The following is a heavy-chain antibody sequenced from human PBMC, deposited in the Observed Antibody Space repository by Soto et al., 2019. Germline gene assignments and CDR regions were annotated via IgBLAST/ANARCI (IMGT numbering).Heavy chain of an antibody. Sequence: VQLVESGGGLVQPGGSLGLSCAASGFTLSGHWMHWVRQAPGKGLVWVSRISSDGGSTSYADSVKGRFTISRDNAKNTLYLQMNSLRAEDTALYYCASPATSSMVAADYWGQGTPVTVSS. CDR3: ASPATSSMVAADY. CDR1: GFTLSGHW. V-gene: IGHV3-74*01. CDR2: ISSDGGST. D-gene: IGHD2-15*01. J-gene: IGHJ4*02.